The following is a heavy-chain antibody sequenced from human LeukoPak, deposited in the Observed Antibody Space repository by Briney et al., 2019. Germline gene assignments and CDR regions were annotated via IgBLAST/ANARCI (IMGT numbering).Heavy chain of an antibody. CDR2: IIPILGIA. D-gene: IGHD3-22*01. J-gene: IGHJ4*02. Sequence: SVKVSCKASGGTFSSYAISWVRQAPGQGLEWMGRIIPILGIANYAQKFQGRVTITADKSTSTAYMELSSLRSEDTAVYYCARDRRVDYYYDSSGYYDYWGQGTLVTVSS. CDR3: ARDRRVDYYYDSSGYYDY. CDR1: GGTFSSYA. V-gene: IGHV1-69*04.